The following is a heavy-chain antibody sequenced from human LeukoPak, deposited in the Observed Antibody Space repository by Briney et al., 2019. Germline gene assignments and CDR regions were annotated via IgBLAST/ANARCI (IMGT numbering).Heavy chain of an antibody. CDR2: INPSSGST. V-gene: IGHV1-46*01. CDR1: GYTFTGYY. Sequence: ASVKVSCKASGYTFTGYYMHWVRQAPGQGLEWMGIINPSSGSTSYAQKFQGRVTMTRDTSTSTVYMELSSMTYEDTAVYYCARQMAPQYSSGLAYFDYWGEGTLVTVSS. J-gene: IGHJ4*02. D-gene: IGHD6-19*01. CDR3: ARQMAPQYSSGLAYFDY.